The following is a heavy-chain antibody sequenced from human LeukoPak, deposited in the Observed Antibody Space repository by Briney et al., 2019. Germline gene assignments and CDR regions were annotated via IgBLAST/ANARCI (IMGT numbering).Heavy chain of an antibody. V-gene: IGHV4-59*01. CDR3: ARLGKNYYYYMDV. J-gene: IGHJ6*03. CDR2: IYYSGST. Sequence: PSETLSLTCTVSGGSISSYYWSWIRQPPGKGLEWIGYIYYSGSTNYNPSLKSRVTISVDTSKNQFSLKLSSVTAADTAVYYCARLGKNYYYYMDVWGKGTTVTVSS. CDR1: GGSISSYY.